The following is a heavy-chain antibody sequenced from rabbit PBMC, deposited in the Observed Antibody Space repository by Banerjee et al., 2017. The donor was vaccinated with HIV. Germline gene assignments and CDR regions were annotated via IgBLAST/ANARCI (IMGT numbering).Heavy chain of an antibody. Sequence: QEQLEESGGDLVKPEGSPTLTCTASGFSFSSNYWLCWVRQAPGKGLEWIACIGAGSTYYATWAKGRFTISKTSSTTVTLQMTSLTAADTATYFCARDAGYAGSNLWGPGTLVTVS. V-gene: IGHV1S45*01. CDR2: IGAGST. CDR1: GFSFSSNYW. D-gene: IGHD4-2*01. CDR3: ARDAGYAGSNL. J-gene: IGHJ4*01.